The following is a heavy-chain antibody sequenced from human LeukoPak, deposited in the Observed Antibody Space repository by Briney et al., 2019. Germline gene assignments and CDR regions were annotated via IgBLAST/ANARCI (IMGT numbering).Heavy chain of an antibody. J-gene: IGHJ4*02. Sequence: GGSLRLSCAASGFTFSTYWMTWARQAPGKGLEWVANIKTDGSQTYYLDSVKGRFTISRDNAKNFLSLQLGSLRADDTGVYYCARASMGGRDYHLDSWGQGTLVTVSS. CDR2: IKTDGSQT. CDR1: GFTFSTYW. CDR3: ARASMGGRDYHLDS. D-gene: IGHD4/OR15-4a*01. V-gene: IGHV3-7*01.